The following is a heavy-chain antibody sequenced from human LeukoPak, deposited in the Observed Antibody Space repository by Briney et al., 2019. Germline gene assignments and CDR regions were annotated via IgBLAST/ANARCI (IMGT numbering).Heavy chain of an antibody. CDR3: ARSPIRGWPPRVFDFDY. V-gene: IGHV4-39*01. Sequence: SETLSLTCTVSGGSISSSSYYWGWIRQPPGKGLEWIGGIYYSGSTYYNPSLKSRVTISVDTSKNQFSLKLSSVTAADTAVYYCARSPIRGWPPRVFDFDYWGQGTLVTVSS. CDR2: IYYSGST. CDR1: GGSISSSSYY. J-gene: IGHJ4*02. D-gene: IGHD6-19*01.